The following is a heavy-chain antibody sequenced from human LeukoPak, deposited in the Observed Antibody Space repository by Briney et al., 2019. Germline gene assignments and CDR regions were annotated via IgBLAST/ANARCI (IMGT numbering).Heavy chain of an antibody. CDR3: GRWRESSNWPPGYLQY. D-gene: IGHD4-11*01. CDR1: GFTFTSFG. CDR2: ISAYNGNT. Sequence: ASVKVSCKASGFTFTSFGFSWVRQAPGQGLEWMGWISAYNGNTNYAQNLQGRVTMTTDASTCTVYMELRSLRSDDTAMYYCGRWRESSNWPPGYLQYWGQGTLVIVSS. J-gene: IGHJ1*01. V-gene: IGHV1-18*01.